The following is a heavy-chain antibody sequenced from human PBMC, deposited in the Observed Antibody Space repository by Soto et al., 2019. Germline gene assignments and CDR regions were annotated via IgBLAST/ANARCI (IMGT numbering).Heavy chain of an antibody. V-gene: IGHV1-3*01. CDR3: ARDGDMQLWNFDY. CDR2: INAGNGNT. Sequence: GASVKVSCKASGYTFTSYAMHWVRQAPGQRLEWMGWINAGNGNTKYSQKFQGRVTITRDTSASTAYMELSSLRSEDTAVYYCARDGDMQLWNFDYWGQGTLVTVSS. J-gene: IGHJ4*02. D-gene: IGHD5-18*01. CDR1: GYTFTSYA.